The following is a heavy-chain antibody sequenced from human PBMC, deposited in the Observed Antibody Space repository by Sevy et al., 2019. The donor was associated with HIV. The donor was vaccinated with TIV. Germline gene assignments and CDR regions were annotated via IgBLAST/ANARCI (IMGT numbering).Heavy chain of an antibody. V-gene: IGHV3-7*03. D-gene: IGHD6-19*01. Sequence: GGSLRLSCAASGFTFSSYWMSWVRQAPGKGLEWVANIKQDGSEKYYVDSVKGRFTISRDNAKNSLYLQMNSLRAEDTAVYYCAREEAGTPYYYYMDVWGKGTTVTVSS. CDR2: IKQDGSEK. J-gene: IGHJ6*03. CDR3: AREEAGTPYYYYMDV. CDR1: GFTFSSYW.